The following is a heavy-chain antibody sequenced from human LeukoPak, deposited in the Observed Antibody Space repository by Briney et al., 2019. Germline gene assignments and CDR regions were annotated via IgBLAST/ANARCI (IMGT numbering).Heavy chain of an antibody. V-gene: IGHV5-51*01. CDR3: ARVGCSGGSCYSYYYYGMDV. J-gene: IGHJ6*02. Sequence: GESLKISCKGSGYSFTSYWIGWVRQMPGKGLGWMGIIYPGDSDTRYSPSFQGQVTISADKSISTAYLQWSSLKASDTAMYYCARVGCSGGSCYSYYYYGMDVWGQGTTVTVSS. CDR2: IYPGDSDT. CDR1: GYSFTSYW. D-gene: IGHD2-15*01.